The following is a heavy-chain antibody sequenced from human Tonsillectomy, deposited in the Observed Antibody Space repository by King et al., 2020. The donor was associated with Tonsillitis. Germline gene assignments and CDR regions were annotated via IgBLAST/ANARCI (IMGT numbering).Heavy chain of an antibody. Sequence: QLVESGGGVVQPGRALRLSFAASGFTFSSYGMQWVRQSPGKGVEGVAVIWYDGSNKYYADSVKGRFTSSRENSKNTLYLQMNSLRAEDTAVYYCAREHSGSYDYWGQGTLVTVSS. D-gene: IGHD1-26*01. CDR1: GFTFSSYG. CDR2: IWYDGSNK. CDR3: AREHSGSYDY. J-gene: IGHJ4*02. V-gene: IGHV3-33*08.